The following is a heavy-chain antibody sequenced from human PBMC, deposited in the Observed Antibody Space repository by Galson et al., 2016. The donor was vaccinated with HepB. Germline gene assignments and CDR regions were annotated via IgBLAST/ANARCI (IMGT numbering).Heavy chain of an antibody. CDR3: AHVKIEGEPSVGRNYSPLDV. J-gene: IGHJ6*02. V-gene: IGHV2-5*02. CDR2: IFWDDDK. CDR1: GFSLTAVGEA. Sequence: PALVKPTQTLTLTCHFSGFSLTAVGEAVAWIRQPPGKALEWLALIFWDDDKAFTPSLKRRLSITRDVFKNEGVLTLTNMDPVDTATYYCAHVKIEGEPSVGRNYSPLDVWGQGTTVTVSS. D-gene: IGHD2-15*01.